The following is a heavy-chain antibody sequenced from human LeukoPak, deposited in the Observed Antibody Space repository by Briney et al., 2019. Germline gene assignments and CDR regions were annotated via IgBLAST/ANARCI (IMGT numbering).Heavy chain of an antibody. Sequence: GGSLRLSCAASKFTFSSYAMSWVRQAPGKGLEWVSAISGSGDSTYYADSVKGRFTISRDNSKNTLYLQMNTLRAEDTAVYFCAKLTTTFVYYYYGMDVWGQGTTVTVSS. V-gene: IGHV3-23*01. CDR1: KFTFSSYA. D-gene: IGHD3-16*01. J-gene: IGHJ6*02. CDR3: AKLTTTFVYYYYGMDV. CDR2: ISGSGDST.